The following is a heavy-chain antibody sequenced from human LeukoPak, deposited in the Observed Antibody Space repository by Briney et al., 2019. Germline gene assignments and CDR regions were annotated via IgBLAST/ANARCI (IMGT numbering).Heavy chain of an antibody. V-gene: IGHV3-73*01. J-gene: IGHJ6*03. CDR2: IRSKPNSYAT. CDR3: SYERITMVRGVIWDYYYYYMDV. CDR1: GCTFSGSA. Sequence: GGSLRLSCAASGCTFSGSAMHWVRQASGKGLEWVGRIRSKPNSYATAYAASVTGRFTISRDDSKNTAYLQMNSLKTEDTAVYYCSYERITMVRGVIWDYYYYYMDVWGKGTTVTVSS. D-gene: IGHD3-10*01.